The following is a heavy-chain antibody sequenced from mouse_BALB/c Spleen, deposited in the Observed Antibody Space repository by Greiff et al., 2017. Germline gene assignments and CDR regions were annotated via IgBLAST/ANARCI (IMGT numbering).Heavy chain of an antibody. V-gene: IGHV3-5*02. J-gene: IGHJ1*01. Sequence: EVKLQESGPGLVKPSQTVSLTCTVTGISITTGNYRWSWIRQFPGNKLEWIGYIYYSGTITYNPSLTSRTTITRDTSKNQFFLEMNSLTAEDTATYYCARWGPAQYFDVWGAGTTVTVSS. CDR3: ARWGPAQYFDV. CDR1: GISITTGNYR. CDR2: IYYSGTI.